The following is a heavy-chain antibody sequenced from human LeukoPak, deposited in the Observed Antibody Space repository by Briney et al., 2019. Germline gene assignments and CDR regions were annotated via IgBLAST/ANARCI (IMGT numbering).Heavy chain of an antibody. CDR3: ARGGYYYDSSGYYYGFFDY. Sequence: SETLSLTCSVSGGSISSYYWSWIRQPPGKGLEWIGYIYSTGSTNYNPSLKSRVTISVDTSKNQFSLKLSSVTAADTAVYYCARGGYYYDSSGYYYGFFDYWGQGTLVTVSS. CDR1: GGSISSYY. J-gene: IGHJ4*02. D-gene: IGHD3-22*01. CDR2: IYSTGST. V-gene: IGHV4-59*01.